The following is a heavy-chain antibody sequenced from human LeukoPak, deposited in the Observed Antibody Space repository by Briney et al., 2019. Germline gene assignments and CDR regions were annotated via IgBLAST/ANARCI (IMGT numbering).Heavy chain of an antibody. V-gene: IGHV1-2*06. J-gene: IGHJ4*02. CDR2: INPNSGGT. CDR1: GYTFTGYY. Sequence: ASVKVSCKASGYTFTGYYMHWLRQAPGQGLEWMGRINPNSGGTNYAQKFQGRVTITRDTSISTAYMELSRLRSDDTAVYYCARDYYDSSGSRNFDYWGQGTLVTVSS. CDR3: ARDYYDSSGSRNFDY. D-gene: IGHD3-22*01.